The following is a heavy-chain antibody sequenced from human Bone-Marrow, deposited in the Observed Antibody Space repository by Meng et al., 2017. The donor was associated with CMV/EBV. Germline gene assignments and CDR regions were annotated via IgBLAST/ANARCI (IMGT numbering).Heavy chain of an antibody. J-gene: IGHJ6*02. CDR3: ARDDDQLPYQTPDYGMDV. CDR1: GYTFTSYD. D-gene: IGHD2-2*02. Sequence: ASVKVSCKASGYTFTSYDINWVRQATGQGLEWMGWMNPNSGNTGYAQKFQGRVTMTRDTSISTAYMELSRLRSDDTAVYYCARDDDQLPYQTPDYGMDVWGQGTTVTVSS. V-gene: IGHV1-8*02. CDR2: MNPNSGNT.